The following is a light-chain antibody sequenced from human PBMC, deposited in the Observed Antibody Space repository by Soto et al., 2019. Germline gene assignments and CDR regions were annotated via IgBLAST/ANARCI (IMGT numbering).Light chain of an antibody. CDR1: NSDVGANNY. V-gene: IGLV2-8*01. CDR3: STFGGTKV. J-gene: IGLJ2*01. Sequence: QSAPTQPPSASGSPGQSVTISCTGSNSDVGANNYVSWYQQHPGKAPKLIIYEVTKRPSGVPDRFSGSKSGNTASLTVSGLQAEDEADYYCSTFGGTKVFGGGTKLTVL. CDR2: EVT.